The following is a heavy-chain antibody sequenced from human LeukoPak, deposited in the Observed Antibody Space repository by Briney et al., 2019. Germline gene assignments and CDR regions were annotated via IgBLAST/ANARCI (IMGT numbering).Heavy chain of an antibody. J-gene: IGHJ2*01. CDR3: ARSSNWEPDWYFDL. V-gene: IGHV4-59*08. CDR1: GGSISSYY. D-gene: IGHD1-26*01. Sequence: SETLSLTCTVSGGSISSYYWSWIRQPPGKGLEWIGYIYYSGSTNYNPSLKSRVTISVDTSKNQFSLKLSSVTAADTAVYYCARSSNWEPDWYFDLWGRGTLVTVSS. CDR2: IYYSGST.